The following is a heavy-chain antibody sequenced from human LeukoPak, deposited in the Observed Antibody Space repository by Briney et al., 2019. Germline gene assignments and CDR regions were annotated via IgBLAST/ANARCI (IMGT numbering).Heavy chain of an antibody. CDR2: ISGSGGST. CDR3: AKSRSLEYSSSSDF. Sequence: GGSLRLSCVASVFTFSNYCMSWVRQAPWKGLEWVSGISGSGGSTYYADSVRGRFTISRDNSKNTLNLQMNRLRAEDSAVYYCAKSRSLEYSSSSDFWGQGTLVTVSS. V-gene: IGHV3-23*01. D-gene: IGHD6-6*01. J-gene: IGHJ4*02. CDR1: VFTFSNYC.